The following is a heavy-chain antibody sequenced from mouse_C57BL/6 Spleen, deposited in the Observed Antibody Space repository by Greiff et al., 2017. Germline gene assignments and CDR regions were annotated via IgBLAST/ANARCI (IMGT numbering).Heavy chain of an antibody. Sequence: QVQLQQSGPELVKPGASVKLSCKASGYTFTSYDINWVKQRPGQGLEWIGWIYPRDGSTKYKEKFKGKATLTVDTSSSTAYMGLLSLTSEDSAVDFCARWGLGRGDWYFDVWGTGTTVTVSS. CDR1: GYTFTSYD. D-gene: IGHD4-1*01. CDR3: ARWGLGRGDWYFDV. V-gene: IGHV1-85*01. J-gene: IGHJ1*03. CDR2: IYPRDGST.